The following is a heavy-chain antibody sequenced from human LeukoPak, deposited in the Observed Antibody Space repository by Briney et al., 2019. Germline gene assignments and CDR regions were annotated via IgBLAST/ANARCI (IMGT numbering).Heavy chain of an antibody. D-gene: IGHD6-13*01. CDR3: GRSFRTAGIHYYYMDV. V-gene: IGHV4-39*07. CDR1: GGSISSSSYY. J-gene: IGHJ6*03. Sequence: SETLSLTCTVSGGSISSSSYYWGWIRQPPGKGLEWIGSIYYSGSTYYNPSLKSRVTISVDTSKNQFSLKLSSVTAADTAVYYCGRSFRTAGIHYYYMDVWGKGTTVTVSS. CDR2: IYYSGST.